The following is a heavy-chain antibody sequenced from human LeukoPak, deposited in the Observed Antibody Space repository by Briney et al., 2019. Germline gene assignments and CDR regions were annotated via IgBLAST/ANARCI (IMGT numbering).Heavy chain of an antibody. V-gene: IGHV3-66*01. J-gene: IGHJ4*02. Sequence: GGSLRLSCAASGFTVSSNYMSWVRQAPGKGLEWVSVIYSGGSTYYADSVNGRFTISRDNSNTTLYLQMNSLRAEDTAVYYCAGAAAGLLLFDYWGQGTLVTVSS. CDR1: GFTVSSNY. D-gene: IGHD6-13*01. CDR3: AGAAAGLLLFDY. CDR2: IYSGGST.